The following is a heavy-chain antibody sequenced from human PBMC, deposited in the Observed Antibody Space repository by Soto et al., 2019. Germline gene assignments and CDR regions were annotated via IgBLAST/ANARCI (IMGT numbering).Heavy chain of an antibody. J-gene: IGHJ6*04. Sequence: EVQLVESGGGLVQPGGSLRLSCAASGVTLSGRSMHWVRQAPGKGLVWVSGIDNAGTDSTYADSVKGRFTSSRDNAKKMLYLQMNSLRVEDTAVYYCARGWFGPDVWGKGTTVTVSS. CDR1: GVTLSGRS. V-gene: IGHV3-74*01. D-gene: IGHD3-10*01. CDR3: ARGWFGPDV. CDR2: IDNAGTDS.